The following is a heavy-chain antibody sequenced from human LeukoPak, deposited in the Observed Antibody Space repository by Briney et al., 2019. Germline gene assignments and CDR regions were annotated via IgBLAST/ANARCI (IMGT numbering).Heavy chain of an antibody. CDR2: IYPGDSDT. CDR3: ARHRHDSSGYAQPYYYMDV. D-gene: IGHD3-22*01. Sequence: GESLKISCQGSGYSFTSYWIGWVRQMPGKGLEWMGIIYPGDSDTRYSPSFQGQVTISADKSISTAYLQWSSLKASDTAMYYCARHRHDSSGYAQPYYYMDVWGKGTTVTVSS. CDR1: GYSFTSYW. V-gene: IGHV5-51*01. J-gene: IGHJ6*03.